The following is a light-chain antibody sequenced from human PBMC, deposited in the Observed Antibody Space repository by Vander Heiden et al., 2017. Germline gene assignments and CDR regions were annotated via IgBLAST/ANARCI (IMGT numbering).Light chain of an antibody. CDR1: QSVSSY. V-gene: IGKV3-11*01. CDR3: LQRRNWPTT. CDR2: DAS. J-gene: IGKJ5*01. Sequence: EIVLTQSPATLSLSPGERATLSCRASQSVSSYLAWFQQKPGQAPRLLIYDASNRATGIPARFTGSGSGTDFTLTLSSLEPEDFAVYYCLQRRNWPTTFGQGTLLEI.